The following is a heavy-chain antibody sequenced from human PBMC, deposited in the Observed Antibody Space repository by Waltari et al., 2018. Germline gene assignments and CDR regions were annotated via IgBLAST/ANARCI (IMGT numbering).Heavy chain of an antibody. CDR1: GGTFSSYA. V-gene: IGHV1-69*01. J-gene: IGHJ4*02. Sequence: QVQLVQSGAEVKKPGSSVKVSCKASGGTFSSYAISWVRKAPGQGLEWMGGIIPIFGTANYAQKFQGRVTITADESTSTAYMELSSLRSEDTAVYYCARDYCSGGSCYIDYWGQGTLVTVSS. D-gene: IGHD2-15*01. CDR2: IIPIFGTA. CDR3: ARDYCSGGSCYIDY.